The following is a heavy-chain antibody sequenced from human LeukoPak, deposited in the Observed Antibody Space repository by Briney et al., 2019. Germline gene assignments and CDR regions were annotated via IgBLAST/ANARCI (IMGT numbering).Heavy chain of an antibody. CDR1: GFTFSTYA. CDR3: AKNDLVGATTRELNYFDY. Sequence: GGSLRLSCAASGFTFSTYAMHWVRQAPGKGLEYISSISSNGGSTYYANSVKGRFTISRDNSKNTLFLQMGSLRAEDMAVYYCAKNDLVGATTRELNYFDYWGQGTLVTVSS. J-gene: IGHJ4*02. CDR2: ISSNGGST. D-gene: IGHD1-26*01. V-gene: IGHV3-64*01.